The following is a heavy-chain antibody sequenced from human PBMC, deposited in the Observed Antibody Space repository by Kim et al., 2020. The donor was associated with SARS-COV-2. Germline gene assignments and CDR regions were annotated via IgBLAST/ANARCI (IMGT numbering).Heavy chain of an antibody. CDR1: GGSFSGYY. D-gene: IGHD2-15*01. Sequence: SETLSLTCAVYGGSFSGYYWTWVRQPPGKGLEWISEINDSGSTNYIPSLKSRVTISVDTSKNQFSLKLTTVTAADTAMYYCARGPDCSSGSCSVRPLDHWGQGTLVTVSS. V-gene: IGHV4-34*01. CDR3: ARGPDCSSGSCSVRPLDH. J-gene: IGHJ4*02. CDR2: INDSGST.